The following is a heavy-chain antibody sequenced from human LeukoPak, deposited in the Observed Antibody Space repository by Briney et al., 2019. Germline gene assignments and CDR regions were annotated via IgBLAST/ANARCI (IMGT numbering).Heavy chain of an antibody. D-gene: IGHD1-26*01. CDR3: ARRRDLYSGSYYPFDY. CDR2: IYPGDSDT. Sequence: GESLKISCKGSGYSFTNYWIGWVRQMPGKGLEWMGIIYPGDSDTRYSPSFQGQVTISADKSISTAYLQWSNLKASDTAMYYCARRRDLYSGSYYPFDYWGQGTLVTVSS. J-gene: IGHJ4*02. V-gene: IGHV5-51*01. CDR1: GYSFTNYW.